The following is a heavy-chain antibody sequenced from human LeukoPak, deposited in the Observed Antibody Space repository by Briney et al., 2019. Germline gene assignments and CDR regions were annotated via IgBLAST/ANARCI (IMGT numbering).Heavy chain of an antibody. V-gene: IGHV4-61*01. CDR3: AREIHPYYYDSSGYTDY. Sequence: SETLSLTCTVSGGSISSSSYYWSWIRQPPGKGLEWIGYIYYSGSTNYNPSLKSRVTISVDTSKNQFSLKLSSVTAADTAVYYCAREIHPYYYDSSGYTDYWGQGTLVTVSS. D-gene: IGHD3-22*01. CDR1: GGSISSSSYY. J-gene: IGHJ4*02. CDR2: IYYSGST.